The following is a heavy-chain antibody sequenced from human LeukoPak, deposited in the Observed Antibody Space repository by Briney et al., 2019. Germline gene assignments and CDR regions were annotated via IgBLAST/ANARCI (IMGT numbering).Heavy chain of an antibody. J-gene: IGHJ6*02. CDR1: GFPFSSYW. CDR2: INSDGSAT. Sequence: GGSLRLSCAASGFPFSSYWMHWVRQVPGKGLLWVSRINSDGSATIYANSVRGRFTISRDNAKNTLYLQMSGLRVEDTAVYHCASDSPYYGMDVWGQGTTVTVSS. V-gene: IGHV3-74*01. CDR3: ASDSPYYGMDV.